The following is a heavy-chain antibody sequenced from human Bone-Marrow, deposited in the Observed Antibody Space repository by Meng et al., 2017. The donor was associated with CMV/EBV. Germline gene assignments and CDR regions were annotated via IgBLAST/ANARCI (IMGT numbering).Heavy chain of an antibody. J-gene: IGHJ6*02. CDR2: IYYSGST. V-gene: IGHV4-39*01. D-gene: IGHD2-2*02. CDR3: ARAQGGYCSSTSCYTYYYGMDV. CDR1: GGSISSSSYY. Sequence: SQTLSLTCTVSGGSISSSSYYWGWIRQPPGKGLEWIGSIYYSGSTYYNPSLKSRVTISVDTSKNQFSLKLSSVTAADTAVYYCARAQGGYCSSTSCYTYYYGMDVWGQGTTVTVSS.